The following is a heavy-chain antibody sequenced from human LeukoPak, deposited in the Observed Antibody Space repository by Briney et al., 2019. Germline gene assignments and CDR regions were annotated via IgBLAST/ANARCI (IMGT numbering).Heavy chain of an antibody. CDR1: GYTFTGYY. J-gene: IGHJ3*02. CDR2: INPNSGGT. V-gene: IGHV1-2*02. Sequence: ASVKVSCKASGYTFTGYYMHWVRQAPGQGLEWMGWINPNSGGTNYAQKFQGRVTMTRDTSISTAYMELSRLRSDDTAVYYRARVTGYYYESSGSYHHAFDIWGQGTMVTVSS. CDR3: ARVTGYYYESSGSYHHAFDI. D-gene: IGHD3-22*01.